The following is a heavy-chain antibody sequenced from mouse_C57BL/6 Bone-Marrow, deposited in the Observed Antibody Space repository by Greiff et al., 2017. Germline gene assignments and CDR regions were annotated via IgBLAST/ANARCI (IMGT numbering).Heavy chain of an antibody. V-gene: IGHV1-72*01. CDR2: IDPNSGGT. D-gene: IGHD2-1*01. J-gene: IGHJ1*03. CDR3: AHDNYFYWYFAV. CDR1: GYTFTSYW. Sequence: VQLQQPGAELVKPGASVKLSCTASGYTFTSYWLHWVQQRPGRGLEWIGMIDPNSGGTKYNEKFKSKATLTEDKPSSTAYMQLSSLTSEDSAVYYCAHDNYFYWYFAVWGTGTTVTVSS.